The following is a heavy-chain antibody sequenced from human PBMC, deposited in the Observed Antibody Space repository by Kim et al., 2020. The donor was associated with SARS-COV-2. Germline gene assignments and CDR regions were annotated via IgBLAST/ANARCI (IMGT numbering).Heavy chain of an antibody. V-gene: IGHV4-34*01. J-gene: IGHJ5*01. D-gene: IGHD6-19*01. CDR3: AGTSICIAVDGHWFDT. Sequence: SETLSLTCAVYGGSLSGYYWSWIRQPQGKGLEWIGEINYSGSTNYNPSLKSRSTILVATSKNQFFLKLGSVTAADTAVYFRAGTSICIAVDGHWFDTWG. CDR2: INYSGST. CDR1: GGSLSGYY.